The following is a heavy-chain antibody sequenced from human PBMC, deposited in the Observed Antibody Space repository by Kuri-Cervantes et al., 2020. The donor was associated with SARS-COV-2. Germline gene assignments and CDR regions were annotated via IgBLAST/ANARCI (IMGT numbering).Heavy chain of an antibody. J-gene: IGHJ6*02. CDR3: ARGNYYDSRGYFYYYGMDV. D-gene: IGHD3-22*01. CDR1: GFTLSDHY. Sequence: YRASPGFTLSDHYMDWVRQAPGEGLEWVGRTLNKANSYPTEYAPSVNGRFTIQTHDSKNSQYLQMNSLKTEDPAVYYCARGNYYDSRGYFYYYGMDVWGQGTTVTVSS. V-gene: IGHV3-72*01. CDR2: TLNKANSYPT.